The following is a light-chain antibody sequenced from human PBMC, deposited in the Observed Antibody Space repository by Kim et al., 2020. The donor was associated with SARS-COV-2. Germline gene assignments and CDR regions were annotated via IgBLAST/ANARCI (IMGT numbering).Light chain of an antibody. V-gene: IGKV1-39*01. CDR3: QQSYSTPRT. CDR1: QSVSGY. Sequence: SASVGDRVTITCRASQSVSGYLNWYQQKPGKAPNLLIYAASKLQGGVPSRFSGSGSGTDFTLTITSLQPEDFATYYCQQSYSTPRTFGQGTKLEI. J-gene: IGKJ2*02. CDR2: AAS.